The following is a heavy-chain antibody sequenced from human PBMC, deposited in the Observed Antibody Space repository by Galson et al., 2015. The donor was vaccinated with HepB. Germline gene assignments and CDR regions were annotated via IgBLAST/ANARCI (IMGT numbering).Heavy chain of an antibody. D-gene: IGHD3-10*01. V-gene: IGHV3-23*01. CDR3: AKDGDMVRGVIHPRTFDP. J-gene: IGHJ5*02. CDR1: GFTFSSYA. Sequence: SLRLSCAASGFTFSSYAMSWVRQAPGKGLEWVSAISGSGGSTYYADSVKGRFTISRDNSKNTLYLQMNSLRAEDTAVYYCAKDGDMVRGVIHPRTFDPWGQGTLVTVSS. CDR2: ISGSGGST.